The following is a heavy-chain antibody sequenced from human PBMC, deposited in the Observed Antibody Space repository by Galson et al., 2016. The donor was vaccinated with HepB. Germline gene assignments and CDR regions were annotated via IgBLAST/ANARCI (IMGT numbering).Heavy chain of an antibody. CDR2: ISIYNGYT. J-gene: IGHJ6*02. CDR3: ARGSPYHNSAAGLGYYFYAMDV. CDR1: GYSFTNYG. Sequence: SVKVSCKASGYSFTNYGISWVRQAPGQGLEWMGWISIYNGYTHYDHKLQGRVTMTTDTSTRTAYMELRGLGSDDTALYFCARGSPYHNSAAGLGYYFYAMDVWGQGTTVTVSS. D-gene: IGHD3-16*01. V-gene: IGHV1-18*01.